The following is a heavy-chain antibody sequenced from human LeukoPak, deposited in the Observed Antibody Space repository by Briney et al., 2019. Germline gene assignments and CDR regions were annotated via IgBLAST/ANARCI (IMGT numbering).Heavy chain of an antibody. Sequence: SQTLSLTCGISGDSVSSKTVAWNWIRQSPSRGLEWLGRTYYRSKWYDDYAISVESRISINPDTSKNQFSLQLNSVTPDDTAIYYCARTTFIEQVYWFDPWGQGTLVAVSS. D-gene: IGHD2-8*01. CDR1: GDSVSSKTVA. J-gene: IGHJ5*02. CDR2: TYYRSKWYD. CDR3: ARTTFIEQVYWFDP. V-gene: IGHV6-1*01.